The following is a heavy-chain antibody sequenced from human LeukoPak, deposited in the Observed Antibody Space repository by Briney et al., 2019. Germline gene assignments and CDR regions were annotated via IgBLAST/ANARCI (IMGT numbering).Heavy chain of an antibody. Sequence: TSETLSLTCTVSGGSISSSSYYWGWIRQPPGKGLEWIGSIYYSGSTYYNPSLKSRVTISVDTSKNQFSLKLSSVTAADTAVYYCARQDIVVVPAAPGGNWFDPWGQGTLVTVSS. J-gene: IGHJ5*02. V-gene: IGHV4-39*01. CDR2: IYYSGST. CDR1: GGSISSSSYY. D-gene: IGHD2-2*01. CDR3: ARQDIVVVPAAPGGNWFDP.